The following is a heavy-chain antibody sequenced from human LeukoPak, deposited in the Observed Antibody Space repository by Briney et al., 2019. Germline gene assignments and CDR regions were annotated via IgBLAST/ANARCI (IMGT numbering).Heavy chain of an antibody. J-gene: IGHJ5*02. CDR3: ARGRAARPRRHGSNWFDP. CDR1: GYTFTSYD. Sequence: GASVKVSCKASGYTFTSYDINWVRQATGQGLEWMGWMNPNSGDTGYAQEFQGRVTITWNTSISTAYMELSSLRSEDTAVYYCARGRAARPRRHGSNWFDPWGQGTLVTVSS. V-gene: IGHV1-8*01. D-gene: IGHD6-6*01. CDR2: MNPNSGDT.